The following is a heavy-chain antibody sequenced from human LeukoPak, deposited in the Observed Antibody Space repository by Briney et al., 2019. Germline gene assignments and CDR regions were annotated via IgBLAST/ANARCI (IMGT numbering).Heavy chain of an antibody. D-gene: IGHD1-14*01. CDR1: GFTFDDYG. V-gene: IGHV3-21*01. Sequence: GGSLRLSCAASGFTFDDYGMSWVRQAPGKGLEWVSSITSSSIYIYYADSVKGRFTISRDNAKNSLYLQMNSLRAEDTAVYYCARLITGPYYFDYWGQGTLVTVSS. CDR2: ITSSSIYI. CDR3: ARLITGPYYFDY. J-gene: IGHJ4*02.